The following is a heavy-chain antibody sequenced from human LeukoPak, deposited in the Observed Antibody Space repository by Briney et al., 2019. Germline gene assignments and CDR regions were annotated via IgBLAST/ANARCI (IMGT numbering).Heavy chain of an antibody. J-gene: IGHJ4*02. CDR2: ISNDGSNK. D-gene: IGHD4-17*01. Sequence: GGSLRLSCAVSGFTFSSYGMHWVRQAPGKGLEWVAVISNDGSNKYYADSVKGRFTISRDNSKNTLYLQMNSLRAEDTAVYYCAKGAPLFYTVTPLDYWGQGTLVTVSS. CDR1: GFTFSSYG. V-gene: IGHV3-30*18. CDR3: AKGAPLFYTVTPLDY.